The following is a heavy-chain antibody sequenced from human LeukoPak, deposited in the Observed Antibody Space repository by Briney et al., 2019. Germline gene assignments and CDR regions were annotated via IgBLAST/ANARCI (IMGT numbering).Heavy chain of an antibody. Sequence: PSETLSLTCAVYGGSFSGYYWSWIRQPPGKGLEWIGYISYSGSTNYNPSLKSRVTMSVDTSKNQFSLKLSSVTAADTAVYYCARDPYSTRRAFDIWGQGTMVTVSS. V-gene: IGHV4-59*01. D-gene: IGHD5-18*01. CDR3: ARDPYSTRRAFDI. CDR2: ISYSGST. J-gene: IGHJ3*02. CDR1: GGSFSGYY.